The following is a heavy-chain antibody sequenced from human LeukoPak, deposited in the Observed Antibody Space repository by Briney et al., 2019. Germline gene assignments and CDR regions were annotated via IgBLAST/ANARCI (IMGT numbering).Heavy chain of an antibody. V-gene: IGHV4-59*01. CDR3: ARQGPRAAAAYYFDS. CDR1: GGSISSYY. CDR2: IYYSGST. J-gene: IGHJ4*02. Sequence: SETLSLTCTVSGGSISSYYWSWIRQPPGKGLEWIGYIYYSGSTNHNPSLKSRVTISVDTSKNQFFLKLTSVTAADTAVYYCARQGPRAAAAYYFDSWGQGTLVTVSS. D-gene: IGHD6-13*01.